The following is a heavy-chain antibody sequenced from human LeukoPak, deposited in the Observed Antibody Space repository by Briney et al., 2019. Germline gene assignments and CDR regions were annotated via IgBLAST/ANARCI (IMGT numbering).Heavy chain of an antibody. CDR3: ARDQEGFDY. V-gene: IGHV1-46*01. J-gene: IGHJ4*02. CDR1: GYTLTSNY. CDR2: IYPRDGST. Sequence: ASVKVSCKVSGYTLTSNYIHWVRQAPGQGLEWMGMIYPRDGSTSYAQKFQGRVTVTRDTSTSTVHMELSGLRSEDTAVYYCARDQEGFDYWGQGTLVTVSS.